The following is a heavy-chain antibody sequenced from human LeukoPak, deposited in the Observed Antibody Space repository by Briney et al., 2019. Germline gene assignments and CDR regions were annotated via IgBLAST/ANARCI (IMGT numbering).Heavy chain of an antibody. Sequence: PGGSLRLSCAASGFTFSSYSMNWVRQAPGKGLEWVSYISSSSSTIYYADSVKGRFTISRDNAKNSLYLQMNSLRAEDTAVYYCARDLFSPDFDWLLPQPDYWGQGTLVTVSS. CDR3: ARDLFSPDFDWLLPQPDY. J-gene: IGHJ4*02. CDR2: ISSSSSTI. CDR1: GFTFSSYS. D-gene: IGHD3-9*01. V-gene: IGHV3-48*01.